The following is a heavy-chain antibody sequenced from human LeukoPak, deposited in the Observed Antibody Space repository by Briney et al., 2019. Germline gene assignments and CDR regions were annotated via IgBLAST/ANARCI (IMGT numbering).Heavy chain of an antibody. CDR3: GRVDGSSLSRACFDY. J-gene: IGHJ4*02. D-gene: IGHD6-6*01. CDR1: GFTFTSYA. CDR2: ISCDGTFI. V-gene: IGHV3-23*01. Sequence: GGSLRLFCAASGFTFTSYAVNRARHAPGKGLEWVSVISCDGTFIYYAQSVNGRFTISRDSSKITVAQLMNSLRAGGPAIYDCGRVDGSSLSRACFDYSGPGTLVAVSS.